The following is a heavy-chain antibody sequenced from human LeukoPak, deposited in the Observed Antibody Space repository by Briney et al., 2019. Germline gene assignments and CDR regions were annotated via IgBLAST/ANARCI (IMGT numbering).Heavy chain of an antibody. V-gene: IGHV5-51*01. CDR3: ARHYYMDV. J-gene: IGHJ6*03. Sequence: GESLKISCEGSGYRFSDYWIAWVRQVPGKGLEWLGIIYAGDSYTKYSPSFQGQVTMSVDKSISTAYLQWNSLKASGTAMYYCARHYYMDVWGKGTTVTVAS. CDR2: IYAGDSYT. CDR1: GYRFSDYW.